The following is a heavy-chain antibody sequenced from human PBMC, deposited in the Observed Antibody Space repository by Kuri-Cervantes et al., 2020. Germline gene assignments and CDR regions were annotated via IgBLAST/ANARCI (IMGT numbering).Heavy chain of an antibody. CDR3: AIWDGYNSQYFDL. Sequence: SVKVSCKASGGTFSSYTISWVRQAPGQGLEWMGRIIPIPGIANYAQKFQGRVTITADKSTSTAYMELSSLRSEDTAVYYCAIWDGYNSQYFDLWGRGTLVTVSS. CDR2: IIPIPGIA. D-gene: IGHD5-24*01. CDR1: GGTFSSYT. V-gene: IGHV1-69*02. J-gene: IGHJ2*01.